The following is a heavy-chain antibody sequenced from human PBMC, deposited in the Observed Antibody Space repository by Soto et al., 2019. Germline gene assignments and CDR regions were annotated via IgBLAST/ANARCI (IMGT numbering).Heavy chain of an antibody. D-gene: IGHD2-8*02. Sequence: EVELVETGGGLIQPGGSLRLSCAASGFTVSSSSMSWVRQAPGKGLEWVSLIYAAGATYYGDSVKGRFTISRDTSKNTLSLQMTSMRADDADVYYCAGDDSFLVAPFRYWGQGTLVTVSS. CDR1: GFTVSSSS. V-gene: IGHV3-53*02. CDR3: AGDDSFLVAPFRY. J-gene: IGHJ4*02. CDR2: IYAAGAT.